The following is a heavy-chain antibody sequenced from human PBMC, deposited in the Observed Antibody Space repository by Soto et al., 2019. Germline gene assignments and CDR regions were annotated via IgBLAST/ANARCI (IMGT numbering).Heavy chain of an antibody. CDR2: INHSGST. Sequence: KTSETLSLTCAVYGGSFSGYYWSWIRQPPGKGLEWIGEINHSGSTNYNPSLKSRVTISVDTSKNQFSLKLSSVTAADTAVYYCARDPQEGYFQHWGQGTLVTVSS. J-gene: IGHJ1*01. CDR3: ARDPQEGYFQH. V-gene: IGHV4-34*01. CDR1: GGSFSGYY.